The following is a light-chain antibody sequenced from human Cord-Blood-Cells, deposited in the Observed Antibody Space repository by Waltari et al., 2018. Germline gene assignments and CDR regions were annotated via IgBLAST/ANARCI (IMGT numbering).Light chain of an antibody. CDR1: QDISNY. CDR2: NAS. Sequence: DIQMTQSPSSLSASVGDRVTITCQASQDISNYLNWYQQKPGTAPKLLIYNASNLETGVPSRFSGSGSGTDFTFTISSLQPEDIATYYCQQYDNLLVSFGQGTKLEIK. V-gene: IGKV1-33*01. J-gene: IGKJ2*03. CDR3: QQYDNLLVS.